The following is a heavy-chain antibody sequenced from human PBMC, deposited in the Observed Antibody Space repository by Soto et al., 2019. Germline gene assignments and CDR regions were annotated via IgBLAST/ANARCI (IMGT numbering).Heavy chain of an antibody. CDR2: IYPGYSDT. J-gene: IGHJ3*02. CDR3: ARYGTLGYGGNSPACDI. CDR1: GYSFTSYW. V-gene: IGHV5-51*01. D-gene: IGHD4-17*01. Sequence: PGESLKISCKGSGYSFTSYWIGWLRHMPGKSLVWMGIIYPGYSDTRFSPFFQGQVTISADKSISTAYLQWSSLKASDTAMYYCARYGTLGYGGNSPACDIWGQGTMVTVS.